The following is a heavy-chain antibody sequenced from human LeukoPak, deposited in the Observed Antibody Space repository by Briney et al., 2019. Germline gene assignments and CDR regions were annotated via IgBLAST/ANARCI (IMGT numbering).Heavy chain of an antibody. D-gene: IGHD4-17*01. V-gene: IGHV1-18*01. J-gene: IGHJ4*02. CDR2: ISAYNANT. CDR1: GYTFTSYG. Sequence: ASVKVSCKASGYTFTSYGISWVRQAPGQGLEWMGWISAYNANTNYAQKVQGRVTMTTDTSTSTACMELRSLRSDDTAAYYCARDYDDYGDRGYFDYWGQGILVTVSS. CDR3: ARDYDDYGDRGYFDY.